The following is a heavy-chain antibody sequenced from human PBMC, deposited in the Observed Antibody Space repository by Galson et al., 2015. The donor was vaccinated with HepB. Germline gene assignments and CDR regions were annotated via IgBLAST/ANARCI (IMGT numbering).Heavy chain of an antibody. J-gene: IGHJ4*02. CDR2: ISYDGSNK. V-gene: IGHV3-30*04. CDR3: ARRFILGFGEFDY. Sequence: SLRLSCAASGFTFSSYAMHWVRQAPGKGLEWVAVISYDGSNKYYADSVKGRFTISRDNSKNTLYLQMNSLRAEDTAVYYCARRFILGFGEFDYWGQGTLVTVSS. CDR1: GFTFSSYA. D-gene: IGHD3-10*01.